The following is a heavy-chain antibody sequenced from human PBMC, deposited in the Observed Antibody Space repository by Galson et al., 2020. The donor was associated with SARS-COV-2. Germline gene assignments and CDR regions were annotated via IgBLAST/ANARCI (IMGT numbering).Heavy chain of an antibody. CDR1: AYSITSNYY. Sequence: SETLSLTCTVSAYSITSNYYWGWIRQPPGKGLEWIGSIHHSGRTYYNPSLKRRVTISVNTSKNQFSLNLRSVTATDTAVYYCAREGFGDNYFDYWGQGTLVTVSS. D-gene: IGHD3-10*01. V-gene: IGHV4-38-2*02. CDR3: AREGFGDNYFDY. CDR2: IHHSGRT. J-gene: IGHJ4*02.